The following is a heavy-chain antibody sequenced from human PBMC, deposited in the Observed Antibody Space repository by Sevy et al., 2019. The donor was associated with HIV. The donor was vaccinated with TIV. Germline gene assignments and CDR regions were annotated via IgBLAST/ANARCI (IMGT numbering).Heavy chain of an antibody. CDR3: ASASVRGVIINPLDY. D-gene: IGHD3-10*02. CDR2: INSDGIIT. V-gene: IGHV3-74*01. J-gene: IGHJ4*02. CDR1: GFTFSSYW. Sequence: GGSLRLSCAASGFTFSSYWMYWVRQAPGKGLVWVSRINSDGIITSYADSVKGRLTISRDNAKNTLYLQMNSLRAEDTAVYYCASASVRGVIINPLDYWGQGTLVTVSS.